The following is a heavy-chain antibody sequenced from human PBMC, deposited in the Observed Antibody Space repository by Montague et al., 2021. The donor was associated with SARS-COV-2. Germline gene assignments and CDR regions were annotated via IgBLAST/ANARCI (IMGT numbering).Heavy chain of an antibody. CDR1: GFTFSSYW. V-gene: IGHV3-74*01. CDR2: INGDGSST. CDR3: ARGGSYTGFDI. Sequence: SLRLSCAASGFTFSSYWIQWVRQAPGKGLVWVSRINGDGSSTNYADSVKGRFTISRDNAKNTLYLQMNSLSVEDTAVYYCARGGSYTGFDIWGQGIMVTVSS. D-gene: IGHD1-26*01. J-gene: IGHJ3*02.